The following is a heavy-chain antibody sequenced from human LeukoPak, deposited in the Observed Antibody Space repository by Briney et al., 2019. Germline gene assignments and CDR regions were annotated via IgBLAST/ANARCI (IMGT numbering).Heavy chain of an antibody. D-gene: IGHD3-10*01. Sequence: GASVKVSCKASGYTFASYGISWVRQAPGQGLEWMGWISAYNGDTKYAQHLQGRVTLTTDTSTGTAYMELRSLTSDDTALYYCARDTALIRTPDGPDYWGQGTLVTVSS. V-gene: IGHV1-18*01. CDR1: GYTFASYG. CDR2: ISAYNGDT. J-gene: IGHJ4*02. CDR3: ARDTALIRTPDGPDY.